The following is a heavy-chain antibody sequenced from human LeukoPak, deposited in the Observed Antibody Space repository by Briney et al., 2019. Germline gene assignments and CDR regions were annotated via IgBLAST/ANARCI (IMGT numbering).Heavy chain of an antibody. CDR3: AKDRQTLRKLVDRTDY. Sequence: PGGSLRLSCAASGFTFSSYAMSWVRQAPGKGLEWVSAISGSGGSTYYADSVKGRFTISRDNSKNTLYLQMNSLRAEDTAVYYCAKDRQTLRKLVDRTDYWGQGTLVTVSS. J-gene: IGHJ4*02. CDR1: GFTFSSYA. D-gene: IGHD4-17*01. V-gene: IGHV3-23*01. CDR2: ISGSGGST.